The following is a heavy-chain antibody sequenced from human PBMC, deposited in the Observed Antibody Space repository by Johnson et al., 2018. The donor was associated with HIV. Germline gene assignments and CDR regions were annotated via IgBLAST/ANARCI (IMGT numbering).Heavy chain of an antibody. CDR3: AKDIGDGYNRWGAFDI. CDR2: IRYDGDIT. D-gene: IGHD5-24*01. V-gene: IGHV3-30*02. CDR1: GFTFSNYG. Sequence: QVQLVESGGGVVQPGGSLRLSCAASGFTFSNYGMHWVRQAPGKGLEWVAFIRYDGDITYYVDSVKGRFTISRDNSKNTLYLQMKSLRTEDTAMYYCAKDIGDGYNRWGAFDIWGQGTMVTVSS. J-gene: IGHJ3*02.